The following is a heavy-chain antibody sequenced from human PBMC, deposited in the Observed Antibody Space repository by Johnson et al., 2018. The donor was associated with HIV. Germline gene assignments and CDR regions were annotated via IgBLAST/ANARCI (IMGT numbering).Heavy chain of an antibody. V-gene: IGHV3-53*01. Sequence: GGLIQTGGSLRLSCAASGFTVSSNSMSWVRQAPGKGPEWVSVIYSGGDTWYADSVTGRFTISRDNSKNTLYLQMNTLRAEDTAVYYCARACRDGYTCDVFDIWGQGTMVTVSS. J-gene: IGHJ3*02. CDR3: ARACRDGYTCDVFDI. CDR2: IYSGGDT. CDR1: GFTVSSNS. D-gene: IGHD5-24*01.